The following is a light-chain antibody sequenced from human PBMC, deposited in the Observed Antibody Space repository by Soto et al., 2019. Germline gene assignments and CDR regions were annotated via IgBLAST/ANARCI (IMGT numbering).Light chain of an antibody. CDR2: GAS. CDR1: QSVGNN. CDR3: QQYNNWPLWT. J-gene: IGKJ1*01. V-gene: IGKV3D-15*01. Sequence: ELVMTQSPATLPVSPGVRVTLSCRASQSVGNNLAWYQQRPGQPPRLLIYGASTRDTGVPTRFSGSGSGTEFTLTITSLQSEDFAVYYCQQYNNWPLWTFGQGTKVDIK.